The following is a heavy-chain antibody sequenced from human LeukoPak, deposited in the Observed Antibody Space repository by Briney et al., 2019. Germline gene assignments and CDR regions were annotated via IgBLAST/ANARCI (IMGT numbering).Heavy chain of an antibody. Sequence: EASVKVSCKASGYTFTGYYMHWVRQAPGQGLEWMGWINPNSGGTNYAQKFQGRVTMTEDTSTDTAYMELSSLRSGDTAVYYCATDLGIDWNYTSFDYWGQGTLVTVSS. CDR2: INPNSGGT. CDR1: GYTFTGYY. J-gene: IGHJ4*02. CDR3: ATDLGIDWNYTSFDY. D-gene: IGHD1-7*01. V-gene: IGHV1-2*02.